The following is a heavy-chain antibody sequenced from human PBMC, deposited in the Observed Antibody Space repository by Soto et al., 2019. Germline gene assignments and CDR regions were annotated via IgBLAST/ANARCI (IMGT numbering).Heavy chain of an antibody. V-gene: IGHV3-48*02. Sequence: GGSLRLSCAASGFTFTSNSMNWVRQAPGKGLEWISYITSSSSTIYYADSVKGRFTISRDNAKNSLYLQMNSLRDDDTAVYYCARGRVGTAYFDYWGQGALVTVSS. CDR3: ARGRVGTAYFDY. CDR2: ITSSSSTI. D-gene: IGHD2-21*02. CDR1: GFTFTSNS. J-gene: IGHJ4*02.